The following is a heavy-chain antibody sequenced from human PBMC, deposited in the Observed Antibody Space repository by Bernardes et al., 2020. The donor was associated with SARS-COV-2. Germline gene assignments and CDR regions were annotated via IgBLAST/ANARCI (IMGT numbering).Heavy chain of an antibody. Sequence: SETLSLTCAVSGYSISSGYYWGWIRQPPGKGLEWIGSIYHSGSTYYNPSLKSRVTISVDTSKNQFSLKLSSVTAADTAVYYCAREGSSWVDYYYGMDVWGQGTTVTVSS. D-gene: IGHD6-13*01. CDR1: GYSISSGYY. J-gene: IGHJ6*02. CDR2: IYHSGST. V-gene: IGHV4-38-2*02. CDR3: AREGSSWVDYYYGMDV.